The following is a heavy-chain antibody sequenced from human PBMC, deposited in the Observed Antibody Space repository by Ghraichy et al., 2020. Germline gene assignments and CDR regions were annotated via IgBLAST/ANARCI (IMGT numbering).Heavy chain of an antibody. D-gene: IGHD5-18*01. V-gene: IGHV4-34*01. CDR2: INYSGTT. CDR3: ARDRGYSYANGFSYWFDP. J-gene: IGHJ5*02. Sequence: GSLRLSCAVYNGSFRSYNWNWIRQTPGKGLEWIGEINYSGTTNYNPSLKSRATISVDTSKNQLSLKLTSVTAADTAVYYCARDRGYSYANGFSYWFDPWGQGTLVTVSS. CDR1: NGSFRSYN.